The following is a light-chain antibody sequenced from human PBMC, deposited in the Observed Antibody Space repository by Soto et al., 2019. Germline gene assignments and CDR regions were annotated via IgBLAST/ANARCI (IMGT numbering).Light chain of an antibody. J-gene: IGKJ1*01. CDR3: QQYNNWPRT. CDR1: QSVSSK. V-gene: IGKV3-15*01. Sequence: EIVMTQSPATLSLSPGERATLSCRASQSVSSKLAWYQQKPGQAPRLLIYGASTRATSIPARFSGSGSGTEFTLTISSRQSEDFAAYYCQQYNNWPRTFGQGTKVEIK. CDR2: GAS.